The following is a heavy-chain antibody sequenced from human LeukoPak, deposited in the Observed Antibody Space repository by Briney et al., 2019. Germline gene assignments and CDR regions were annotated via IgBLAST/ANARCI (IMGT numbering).Heavy chain of an antibody. J-gene: IGHJ4*02. CDR2: IKKDGSEK. CDR3: ARGPPYGSRSDYLDY. Sequence: GGSLRLSCAASGFTFSNYWMSWVRQAPRKGLEWVADIKKDGSEKLQVDSVKGRFTVSRDNAKNSMYLQMNSLRAEDTALYYCARGPPYGSRSDYLDYWGQGTLVTVSS. D-gene: IGHD3-10*01. CDR1: GFTFSNYW. V-gene: IGHV3-7*01.